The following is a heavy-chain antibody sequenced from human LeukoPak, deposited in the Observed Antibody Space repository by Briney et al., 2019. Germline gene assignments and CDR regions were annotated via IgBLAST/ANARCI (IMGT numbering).Heavy chain of an antibody. D-gene: IGHD1-7*01. Sequence: GGSLRLYCAASGFTFSDYYMGWIRQAQGKGLEWLSYIGGSGSIIFYADSVKGRFTISRDNAKNSLFLQMNSLRAEDTAVYYCGRDFGLIGTKRSFDLWGQGTMVTVSS. CDR2: IGGSGSII. V-gene: IGHV3-11*01. CDR1: GFTFSDYY. CDR3: GRDFGLIGTKRSFDL. J-gene: IGHJ3*01.